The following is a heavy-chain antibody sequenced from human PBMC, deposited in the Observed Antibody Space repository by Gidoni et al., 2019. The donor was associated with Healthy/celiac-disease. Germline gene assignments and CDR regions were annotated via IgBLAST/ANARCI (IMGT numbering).Heavy chain of an antibody. CDR2: INHRGST. Sequence: QVQLQQRGAGLLKPSATLSLTGAAYGGSFSGYYWSWIRQPPGKGLEWIGEINHRGSTNYNPSLKSRVTISVATSNNQFSLKLSSVTAADTAVYYCARGLSPYSSSWYRARYFDYWGQGTLVTVSS. D-gene: IGHD6-13*01. CDR1: GGSFSGYY. J-gene: IGHJ4*02. V-gene: IGHV4-34*01. CDR3: ARGLSPYSSSWYRARYFDY.